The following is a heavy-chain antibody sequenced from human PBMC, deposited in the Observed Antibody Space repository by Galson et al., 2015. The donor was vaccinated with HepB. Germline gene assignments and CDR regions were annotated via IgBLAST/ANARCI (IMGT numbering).Heavy chain of an antibody. Sequence: SVKVSCKASGGTFSSYAISWVRQAPGQGLEWMGGIIPIFGTANYAQKFQGRVTITADESTSTAYMELSSLRSEDTAVYYCARGSASPDDYIWGSYRPRAFDIWGQGTMVTVSS. CDR3: ARGSASPDDYIWGSYRPRAFDI. J-gene: IGHJ3*02. D-gene: IGHD3-16*02. CDR1: GGTFSSYA. CDR2: IIPIFGTA. V-gene: IGHV1-69*13.